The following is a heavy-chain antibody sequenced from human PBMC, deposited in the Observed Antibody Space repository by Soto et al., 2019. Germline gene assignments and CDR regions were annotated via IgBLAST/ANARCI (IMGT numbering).Heavy chain of an antibody. CDR2: IYWDDDK. Sequence: QITLKESGPTLVKPTQTLTLTCTFSGFSLSTSGVGVGWIRQPPGKALEWLALIYWDDDKRYSPSLKSRLTTTKDTPKNQVVHTMSIMDPVDTATYYCAHRWSGWYYDYWGQGTLVTVSS. CDR1: GFSLSTSGVG. J-gene: IGHJ4*02. V-gene: IGHV2-5*02. CDR3: AHRWSGWYYDY. D-gene: IGHD6-19*01.